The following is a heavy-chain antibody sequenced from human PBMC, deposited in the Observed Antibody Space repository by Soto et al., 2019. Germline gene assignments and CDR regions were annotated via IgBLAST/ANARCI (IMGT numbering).Heavy chain of an antibody. Sequence: SETLSLTCTVSGGSISSSSYYWGWIRQPPGKGLEWIGSIYYSGSTYYNPSLKSRVTISVDTSKNQFSLKLSSVTAADTAVYYRARHRAFREVVVPAAILYYYYGMDVWGQGTTVTVSS. V-gene: IGHV4-39*01. CDR3: ARHRAFREVVVPAAILYYYYGMDV. CDR2: IYYSGST. J-gene: IGHJ6*02. CDR1: GGSISSSSYY. D-gene: IGHD2-2*01.